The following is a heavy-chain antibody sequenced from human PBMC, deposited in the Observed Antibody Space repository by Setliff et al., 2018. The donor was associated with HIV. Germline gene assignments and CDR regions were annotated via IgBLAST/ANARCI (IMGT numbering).Heavy chain of an antibody. Sequence: PSETLSLTCSVSGGAISGRGYYWSWIRQPPGKALEWIGYIYYSGSVYYNPSLKSQLTISVDTSKNQFSVKLNSVTAADTVVYYCARAKSSGSKHETYGFDVWGEGTTVTVSS. J-gene: IGHJ6*04. CDR3: ARAKSSGSKHETYGFDV. CDR2: IYYSGSV. D-gene: IGHD1-26*01. CDR1: GGAISGRGYY. V-gene: IGHV4-31*01.